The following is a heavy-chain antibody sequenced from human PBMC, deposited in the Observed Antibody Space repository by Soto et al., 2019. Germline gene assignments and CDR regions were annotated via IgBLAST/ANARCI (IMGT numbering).Heavy chain of an antibody. Sequence: PGGSLRLSCAASGFTFSIYAMSWVRQAPGKGLEWVSGISGTGVNTYYADSVKGRFTISRDNSKNTLYLQMNSLRAEDTAVYYCARDYDFWSGYLYGMDVWGQGTTVTVSS. D-gene: IGHD3-3*01. V-gene: IGHV3-23*01. CDR3: ARDYDFWSGYLYGMDV. J-gene: IGHJ6*02. CDR2: ISGTGVNT. CDR1: GFTFSIYA.